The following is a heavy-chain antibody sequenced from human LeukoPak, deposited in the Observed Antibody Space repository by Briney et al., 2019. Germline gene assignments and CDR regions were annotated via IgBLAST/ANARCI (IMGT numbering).Heavy chain of an antibody. V-gene: IGHV3-48*01. D-gene: IGHD4/OR15-4a*01. Sequence: GGSLRLSCAASGFTVSSNYMSWVRQAPGKGLEWVSYISSSSSTIYYADSVKGRFTISRDNAKNSLYLQMNSLRAEDTAVYYCARRAGAYSHPYDYWGQGTLVTVSS. CDR3: ARRAGAYSHPYDY. CDR1: GFTVSSNY. CDR2: ISSSSSTI. J-gene: IGHJ4*02.